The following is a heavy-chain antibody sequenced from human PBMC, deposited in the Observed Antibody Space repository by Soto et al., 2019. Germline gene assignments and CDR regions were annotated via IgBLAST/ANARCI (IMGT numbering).Heavy chain of an antibody. CDR1: GYTFTAYS. V-gene: IGHV1-2*02. D-gene: IGHD6-19*01. CDR2: FNPNSGAT. Sequence: ASVKVSCKASGYTFTAYSMHWVRQAPGQGLEWVGWFNPNSGATIYAPKFQGRVTLTRDTSIGTAYMELYSLTSDDTAVYYCAREASAVISIDYWGQGTLVTVSS. J-gene: IGHJ4*02. CDR3: AREASAVISIDY.